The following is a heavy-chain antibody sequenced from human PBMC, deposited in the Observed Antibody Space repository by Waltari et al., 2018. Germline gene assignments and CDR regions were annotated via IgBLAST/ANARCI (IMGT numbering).Heavy chain of an antibody. CDR2: IYWNRYRN. Sequence: EVQLVESGGGLVQPGGSLRLSCAASGFTVNDRAMHWVRQAPGKGLEWVAGIYWNRYRNDYAGSVKGRFTITRDNAKNSLYLQMNSLRAEDTALYYCGKDVSPGGMDVWGQGTTVTVSS. CDR3: GKDVSPGGMDV. J-gene: IGHJ6*02. CDR1: GFTVNDRA. V-gene: IGHV3-9*01.